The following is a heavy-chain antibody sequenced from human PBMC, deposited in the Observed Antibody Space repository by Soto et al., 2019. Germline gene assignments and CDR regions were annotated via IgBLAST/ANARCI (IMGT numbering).Heavy chain of an antibody. D-gene: IGHD6-13*01. CDR2: IYYSGGT. V-gene: IGHV4-59*01. CDR3: ATVAAAGTS. Sequence: QVQLQESGPGLVKPSETLSLTCTVSGVSISSYYWSWIRQPPGKGLEWIGCIYYSGGTNYNPSLKSRVTISLDTSKNQFSLKVNSVTAADTAVYYCATVAAAGTSWGQGTLVTVSS. CDR1: GVSISSYY. J-gene: IGHJ4*02.